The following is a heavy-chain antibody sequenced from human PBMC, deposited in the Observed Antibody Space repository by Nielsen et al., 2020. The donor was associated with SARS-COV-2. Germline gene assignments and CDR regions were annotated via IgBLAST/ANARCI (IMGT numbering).Heavy chain of an antibody. V-gene: IGHV3-53*01. CDR2: IDSATGT. Sequence: GGSLRLSCAASGFSVRNKYISWVRKAPGKGLEWVSVIDSATGTYYADSVKGRFTISRDNSKNTLYLQMNSLRAEDTDVYYCAKASDIWGQGTMVTVSS. J-gene: IGHJ3*02. CDR1: GFSVRNKY. CDR3: AKASDI.